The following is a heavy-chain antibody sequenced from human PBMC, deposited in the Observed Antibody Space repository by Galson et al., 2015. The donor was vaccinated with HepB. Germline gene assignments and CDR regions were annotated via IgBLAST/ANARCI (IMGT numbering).Heavy chain of an antibody. CDR1: GFSLSTSALN. CDR3: AHIRGGGNSPLFDS. D-gene: IGHD4-23*01. Sequence: PALVKPTQTLTLTCTFSGFSLSTSALNVGWIRQPTGKALEWLALIYWNDDKRYSPSLKSRLTITKDTSKNQVVLTMTNMDPVDTATYYCAHIRGGGNSPLFDSWGQGTLVTVSA. V-gene: IGHV2-5*01. J-gene: IGHJ4*02. CDR2: IYWNDDK.